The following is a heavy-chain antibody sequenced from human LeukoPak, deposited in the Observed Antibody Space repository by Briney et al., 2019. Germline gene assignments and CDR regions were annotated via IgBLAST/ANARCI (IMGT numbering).Heavy chain of an antibody. CDR3: GRERGALRGDAFDI. V-gene: IGHV4-4*07. CDR2: IYTSGNT. CDR1: GGSISNY. Sequence: SETLSLTCTVSGGSISNYWTWIRQPAGKRLEWIGRIYTSGNTNYNPSLESRVTTSVDRSQFSLKLSSVTDADTAVYYCGRERGALRGDAFDIWGQGIMVTVSS. D-gene: IGHD4-17*01. J-gene: IGHJ3*02.